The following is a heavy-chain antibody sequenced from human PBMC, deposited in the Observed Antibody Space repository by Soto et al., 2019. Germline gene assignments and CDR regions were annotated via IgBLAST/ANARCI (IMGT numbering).Heavy chain of an antibody. CDR2: ISYDGSNK. D-gene: IGHD3-16*01. Sequence: GGSLRLSCAASGFTFSSYGMHWVRQAPGKGLEWVAVISYDGSNKYYADSVKGRFTISRDNSKNTLYLQMNSLRAEDTAVYYCAKESDYDYIWGSYGSSGAFDIWGQGTMVTVSS. CDR1: GFTFSSYG. V-gene: IGHV3-30*18. J-gene: IGHJ3*02. CDR3: AKESDYDYIWGSYGSSGAFDI.